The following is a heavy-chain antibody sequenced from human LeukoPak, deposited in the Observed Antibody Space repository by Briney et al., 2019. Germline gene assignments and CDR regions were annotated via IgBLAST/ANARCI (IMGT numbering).Heavy chain of an antibody. CDR3: ARDTLPGVEMATIIGY. Sequence: SGGSLRLSCAASGFTFSSYAMHWVRQAPGKGLEWVAVISYDGSNKYYADSVKGRFTISRDNSKNTLYLQMNSLRAEDTAVYYCARDTLPGVEMATIIGYWGQGTLATVS. CDR2: ISYDGSNK. D-gene: IGHD5-24*01. J-gene: IGHJ4*02. CDR1: GFTFSSYA. V-gene: IGHV3-30*04.